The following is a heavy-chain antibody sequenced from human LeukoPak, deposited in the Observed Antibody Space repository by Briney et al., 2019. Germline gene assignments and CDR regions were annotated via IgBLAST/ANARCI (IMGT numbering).Heavy chain of an antibody. Sequence: GGSLRLSCAASGFSFSYNYMSWVRQAPARGLEWVSVIYAGGDTYYADSVKGRFTISRDNSKNTVYLQMHSLRADDTAVYYCARISGTLCFDLWGLGTLVTVSS. CDR1: GFSFSYNY. J-gene: IGHJ4*02. D-gene: IGHD1-7*01. CDR2: IYAGGDT. V-gene: IGHV3-66*01. CDR3: ARISGTLCFDL.